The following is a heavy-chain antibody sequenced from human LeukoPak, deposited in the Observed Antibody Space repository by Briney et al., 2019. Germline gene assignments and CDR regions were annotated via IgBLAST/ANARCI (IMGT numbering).Heavy chain of an antibody. CDR3: ARRRAAGTDS. V-gene: IGHV4-34*01. CDR1: GGSFSVYY. J-gene: IGHJ4*02. D-gene: IGHD6-13*01. CDR2: INHSGST. Sequence: SETLSLTCAVYGGSFSVYYWSWIRQRPGKGLVWIGEINHSGSTNYNPSLKSRVTISVDTSKNQFSLKLSSVTAADTAVYYCARRRAAGTDSWGQGTLVTVSS.